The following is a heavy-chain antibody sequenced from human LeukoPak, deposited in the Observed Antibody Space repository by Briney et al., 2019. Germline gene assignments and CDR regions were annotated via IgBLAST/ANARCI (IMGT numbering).Heavy chain of an antibody. CDR3: ARLNSLYYYYYGMDV. CDR1: GFTVSSNY. CDR2: IYSGGST. V-gene: IGHV3-66*04. D-gene: IGHD4-23*01. J-gene: IGHJ6*02. Sequence: GRSLRLSCAASGFTVSSNYMSWVRQAPGKGLEWVSVIYSGGSTYYADSVKGRFTISRDNSKNTLYLQMNSLRAEDTAVYYCARLNSLYYYYYGMDVWGQGTTVTVSS.